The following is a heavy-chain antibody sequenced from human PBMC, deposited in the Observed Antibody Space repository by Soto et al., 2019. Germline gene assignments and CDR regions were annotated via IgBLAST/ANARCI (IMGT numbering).Heavy chain of an antibody. J-gene: IGHJ4*02. CDR1: GYTFTSYA. Sequence: ASVKVSCKASGYTFTSYAMHWVRQAPGQRLEWMGWINAGNSDTTYSQKFQGRVTITSDTSASTAYMELTSLTSEDTAVYYCAIDFRLLLVAPGYWGQGIRVTRSS. CDR3: AIDFRLLLVAPGY. CDR2: INAGNSDT. D-gene: IGHD2-15*01. V-gene: IGHV1-3*01.